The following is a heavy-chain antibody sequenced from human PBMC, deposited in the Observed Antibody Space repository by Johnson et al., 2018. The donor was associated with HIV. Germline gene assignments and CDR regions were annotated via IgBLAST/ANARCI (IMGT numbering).Heavy chain of an antibody. Sequence: QVQLVESGGGVVQPGGSLRLSCAASGFTFSSYAMHWVRQAPGKGLEWVAGIRWDGSNIDYADSVKGRFTISRDNSKNTLYLQMNSMDAEDTAVYCCAKEAADDAFDIWGQGTMVTVSS. CDR2: IRWDGSNI. CDR3: AKEAADDAFDI. D-gene: IGHD6-25*01. V-gene: IGHV3-30*02. CDR1: GFTFSSYA. J-gene: IGHJ3*02.